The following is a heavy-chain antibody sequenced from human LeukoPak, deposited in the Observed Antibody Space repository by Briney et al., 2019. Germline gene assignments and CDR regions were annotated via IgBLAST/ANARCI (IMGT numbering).Heavy chain of an antibody. Sequence: GASVKVSCKASGYTFTSYDINWVRQATGQGLEWMGWMNPNSGNTGYAQKFQGRVTITRNTSISTAYMELSSLRSEDTAVYYCARWLQSMIYFDYWGQGTLVTVSS. J-gene: IGHJ4*02. CDR2: MNPNSGNT. CDR3: ARWLQSMIYFDY. D-gene: IGHD5-24*01. V-gene: IGHV1-8*03. CDR1: GYTFTSYD.